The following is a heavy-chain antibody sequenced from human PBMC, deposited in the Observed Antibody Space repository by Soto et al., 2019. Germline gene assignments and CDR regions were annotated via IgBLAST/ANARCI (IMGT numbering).Heavy chain of an antibody. J-gene: IGHJ4*02. CDR1: GFTFSSYA. V-gene: IGHV3-30-3*01. CDR2: ISYDGSNK. Sequence: PGGSLRLSCAASGFTFSSYAMHWVRQAPGKGLEWVAVISYDGSNKYYADSVKGRFTISRDNSKNTLYLQMNSLRAEDTAVYYCARAPPYYYDSSGYLYWGQGTLVTVS. CDR3: ARAPPYYYDSSGYLY. D-gene: IGHD3-22*01.